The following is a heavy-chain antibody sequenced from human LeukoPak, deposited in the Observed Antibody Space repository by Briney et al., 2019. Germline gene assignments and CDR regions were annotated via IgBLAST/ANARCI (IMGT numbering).Heavy chain of an antibody. D-gene: IGHD3-10*01. CDR3: AKWQYYVSGDDY. CDR2: ISGSGDST. CDR1: GFTFSTYG. J-gene: IGHJ4*02. Sequence: GGSLKLSCAGSGFTFSTYGMSWVRQAPNKGLEWLSTISGSGDSTYYADSVKGRFTISRDNSKNTLFLQMNSLRAEDTAIYYCAKWQYYVSGDDYWGQGILVTVSS. V-gene: IGHV3-23*01.